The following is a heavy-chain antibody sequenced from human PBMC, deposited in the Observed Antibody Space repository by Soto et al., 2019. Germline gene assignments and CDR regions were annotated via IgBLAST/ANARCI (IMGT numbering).Heavy chain of an antibody. D-gene: IGHD6-6*01. Sequence: GASVKVSCKASGYTFTSYGISWVRQASGQGLEWMGWISAYNGNTNYAQKLQGRVTMTTDTSTSTAYMELRSLRSDDTAVYYCARAGIAARRGGLGFDYWGQGTLVTVS. CDR2: ISAYNGNT. CDR1: GYTFTSYG. J-gene: IGHJ4*02. CDR3: ARAGIAARRGGLGFDY. V-gene: IGHV1-18*01.